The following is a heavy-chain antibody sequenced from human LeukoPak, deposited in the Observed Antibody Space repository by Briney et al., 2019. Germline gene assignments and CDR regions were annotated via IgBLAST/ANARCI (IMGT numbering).Heavy chain of an antibody. V-gene: IGHV3-23*01. CDR1: GFTFSSYG. Sequence: GGSLRLSCAASGFTFSSYGMSWVRQAPGKGLEWVSAISGSGGSTYYADSVKGRFTISRDNSKNTLYLQMNSLRAEDTAVYYCAKDRIRERWLQLRSSFDYWGQGTLVTVSS. CDR3: AKDRIRERWLQLRSSFDY. CDR2: ISGSGGST. J-gene: IGHJ4*02. D-gene: IGHD5-24*01.